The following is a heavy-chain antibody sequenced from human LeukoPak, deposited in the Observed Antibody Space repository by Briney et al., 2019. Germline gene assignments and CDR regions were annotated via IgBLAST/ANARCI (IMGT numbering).Heavy chain of an antibody. D-gene: IGHD3-3*01. CDR2: IFPGDSDT. CDR3: ARHTSPTVVDY. Sequence: GESLKISCKGSGYDFSSYWIGWVRQMPGNGLEWMAIIFPGDSDTTYSPSFQGQVTISADKSISTAYLQWSSLKASDTAMYYCARHTSPTVVDYWGQGTLVTVSS. J-gene: IGHJ4*02. CDR1: GYDFSSYW. V-gene: IGHV5-51*01.